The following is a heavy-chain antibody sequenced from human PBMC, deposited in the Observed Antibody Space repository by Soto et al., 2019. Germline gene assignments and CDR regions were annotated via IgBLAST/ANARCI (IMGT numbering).Heavy chain of an antibody. CDR1: GGTFSSYA. CDR3: ARHLRRDHTIGFDY. Sequence: ASVKVSCKASGGTFSSYAISWVRQAPGQGLEWMGGIIPIFGTANYAQKFQGRVTITADESTSTAYMELSSLRSEDTAVYYCARHLRRDHTIGFDYWGQGTLVTVYS. J-gene: IGHJ4*02. CDR2: IIPIFGTA. D-gene: IGHD3-10*01. V-gene: IGHV1-69*13.